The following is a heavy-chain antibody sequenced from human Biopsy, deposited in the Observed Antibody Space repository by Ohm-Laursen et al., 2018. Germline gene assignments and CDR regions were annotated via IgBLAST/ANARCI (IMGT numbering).Heavy chain of an antibody. CDR2: VYHSGTS. CDR1: GGSISSGSNY. J-gene: IGHJ4*02. CDR3: ARHDGNGPFALDS. Sequence: GTLSLTCTVSGGSISSGSNYWAWIRQPPGKGLEWIGSVYHSGTSYYSPSLKSRVTISVDTSKNQLSLKVASVTAADTAAYYCARHDGNGPFALDSWGQGTLVTVSS. D-gene: IGHD5-24*01. V-gene: IGHV4-39*01.